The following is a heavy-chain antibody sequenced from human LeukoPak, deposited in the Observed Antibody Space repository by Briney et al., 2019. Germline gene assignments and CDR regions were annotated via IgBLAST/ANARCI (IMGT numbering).Heavy chain of an antibody. CDR1: GGSFSGYY. CDR3: ANASDDAFDI. Sequence: PSETLSLTCAVYGGSFSGYYWSWIRQPPGKGLEWIGEINHSGSTNYNPSLKSRVTISVDTSKNQFSLKLSSVTAADTAVYYCANASDDAFDIWGQGTMVTVSS. CDR2: INHSGST. J-gene: IGHJ3*02. V-gene: IGHV4-34*01.